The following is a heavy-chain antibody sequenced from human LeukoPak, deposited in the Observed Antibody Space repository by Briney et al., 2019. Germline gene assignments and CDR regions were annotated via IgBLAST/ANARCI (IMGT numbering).Heavy chain of an antibody. CDR2: IYSGGST. Sequence: GGSLRLSCAASGFTISSNYMSWVRQAPGKGLEWVSAIYSGGSTYYADSVKGRFTISRDNSKNTLYLQMNSLRAEDTAVYYCARVPIAVAGPNFDYWGQGTLVTVSS. J-gene: IGHJ4*02. D-gene: IGHD6-19*01. CDR3: ARVPIAVAGPNFDY. V-gene: IGHV3-53*01. CDR1: GFTISSNY.